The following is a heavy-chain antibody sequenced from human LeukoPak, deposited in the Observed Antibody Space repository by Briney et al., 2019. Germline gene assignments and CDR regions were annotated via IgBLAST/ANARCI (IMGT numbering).Heavy chain of an antibody. Sequence: ASVKVSCKASGYTFTSYGISWVRQAPGQGLEWMGWISAYNGNTNYAQKLQGRVTMTTDTSTSTAYMELRSLRSDDKAVYYCARDSFPSYDSSGYYYFDYWGQGTLVTVSS. CDR3: ARDSFPSYDSSGYYYFDY. J-gene: IGHJ4*02. CDR2: ISAYNGNT. V-gene: IGHV1-18*01. CDR1: GYTFTSYG. D-gene: IGHD3-22*01.